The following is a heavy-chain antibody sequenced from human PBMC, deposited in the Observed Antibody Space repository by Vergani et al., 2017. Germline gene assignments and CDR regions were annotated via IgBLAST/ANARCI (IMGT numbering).Heavy chain of an antibody. J-gene: IGHJ5*02. CDR2: ISYDGSNK. CDR1: GFTFSSYA. Sequence: QVQLVESWGGVVQPGRSLRLSCAASGFTFSSYAMHWVRQAPGKGLEWVAVISYDGSNKYYADSVKGRFTISRDNSKNTLYLQMNSLRAEDTAVYYCARGGAALKAWFDPWGQGTLVTVSS. D-gene: IGHD6-6*01. V-gene: IGHV3-30-3*01. CDR3: ARGGAALKAWFDP.